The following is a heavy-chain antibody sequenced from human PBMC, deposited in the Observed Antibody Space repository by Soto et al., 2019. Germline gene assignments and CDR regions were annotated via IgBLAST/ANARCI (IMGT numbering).Heavy chain of an antibody. CDR2: SHAGNGYT. CDR1: GYTFDNYA. Sequence: QVQLVQSGAQVKKPGASVKVSCKASGYTFDNYALHWVRQAPGRRLEWMGWSHAGNGYTKYSQSFQVRVTITRDTSARTVHMDLRRLTSEDTAVYYCARVRYSGYDFKLAFDIWGQGTMVTVSS. J-gene: IGHJ3*02. D-gene: IGHD5-12*01. V-gene: IGHV1-3*01. CDR3: ARVRYSGYDFKLAFDI.